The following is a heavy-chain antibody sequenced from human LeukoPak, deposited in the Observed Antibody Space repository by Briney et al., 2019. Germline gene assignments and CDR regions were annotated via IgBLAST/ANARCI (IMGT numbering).Heavy chain of an antibody. CDR1: GYTFTNYY. V-gene: IGHV1-46*01. Sequence: ASVKVSCKASGYTFTNYYIHWVRQAPGQGLEWMGRINPTGGSTNYAQKFQGRVTITADESTSTAYMELSSLRSEDTAVYYCAREDKNWFDPWGQGTLVTVSS. J-gene: IGHJ5*02. CDR2: INPTGGST. CDR3: AREDKNWFDP.